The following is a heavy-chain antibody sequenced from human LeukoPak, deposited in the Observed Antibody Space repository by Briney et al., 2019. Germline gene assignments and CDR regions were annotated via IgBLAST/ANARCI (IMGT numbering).Heavy chain of an antibody. D-gene: IGHD3/OR15-3a*01. V-gene: IGHV3-48*03. CDR2: ISSSGSSK. CDR1: GFTFDTYD. Sequence: GGSLRLSCAAFGFTFDTYDINRVRQAPGKGLEWVSLISSSGSSKDYADSVQGRFSISRDNTKNLVYLQMNSLRVEDTALYYCAREGISGLDYWGQGTLVTVSS. CDR3: AREGISGLDY. J-gene: IGHJ4*02.